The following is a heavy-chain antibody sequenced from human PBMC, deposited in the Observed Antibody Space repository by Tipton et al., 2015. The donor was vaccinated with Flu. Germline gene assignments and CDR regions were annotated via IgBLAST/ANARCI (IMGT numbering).Heavy chain of an antibody. Sequence: TLSLTCTVSGYSIRSSSYYWAWIRQFPGKGLEWIGTVARTGDTIYNPSLKSRVTLSIDTSKNQFSLKMKSVTASDMAVYYCARRDYSNYVSDPKSWFDPWGQGTLVAVSS. V-gene: IGHV4-38-2*02. CDR2: VARTGDT. CDR3: ARRDYSNYVSDPKSWFDP. J-gene: IGHJ5*02. D-gene: IGHD4-11*01. CDR1: GYSIRSSSYY.